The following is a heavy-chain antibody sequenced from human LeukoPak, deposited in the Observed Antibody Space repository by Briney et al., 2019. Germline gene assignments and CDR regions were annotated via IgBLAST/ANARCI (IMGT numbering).Heavy chain of an antibody. CDR1: GYTFTSSG. D-gene: IGHD3-22*01. Sequence: ASVKVSCKASGYTFTSSGISWVRQAPGQGLEWMGWISAYNGDTCYAQKFQGRLTMTTDTSTSTAYMDLWSLRSDDTAVYYCAREHDNKVRYYNGMDIWGQGTTVTVSS. J-gene: IGHJ6*02. CDR3: AREHDNKVRYYNGMDI. CDR2: ISAYNGDT. V-gene: IGHV1-18*01.